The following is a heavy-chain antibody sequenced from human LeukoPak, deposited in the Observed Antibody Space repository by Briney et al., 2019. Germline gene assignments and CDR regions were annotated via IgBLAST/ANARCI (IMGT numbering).Heavy chain of an antibody. V-gene: IGHV4-39*01. Sequence: SETLSLTCSVSGGSISSRSHYRGWIRQSPGKGLEWIGTIYYSGTTFYNPSLQCRVSISVDTSRNQFSLRLNSVTAADTAVYYCARRNDYDFWSGNQYYFDYWGQGTLVTVSS. CDR1: GGSISSRSHY. J-gene: IGHJ4*02. D-gene: IGHD3-3*01. CDR3: ARRNDYDFWSGNQYYFDY. CDR2: IYYSGTT.